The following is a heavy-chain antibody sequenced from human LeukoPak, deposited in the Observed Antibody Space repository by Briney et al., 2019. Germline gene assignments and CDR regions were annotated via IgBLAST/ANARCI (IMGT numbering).Heavy chain of an antibody. J-gene: IGHJ3*01. CDR3: ARHKAERGSSGYDWGAFDV. CDR1: GYRFNNYW. D-gene: IGHD5-12*01. V-gene: IGHV5-51*01. CDR2: IYPDDSDT. Sequence: GESLKISCKNSGYRFNNYWIGWGRQMAGKGLEWMGIIYPDDSDTRYSPSFQGQVTISADKSISTAYLQWSSLKASDTAMYYCARHKAERGSSGYDWGAFDVWGQGTMVTVSS.